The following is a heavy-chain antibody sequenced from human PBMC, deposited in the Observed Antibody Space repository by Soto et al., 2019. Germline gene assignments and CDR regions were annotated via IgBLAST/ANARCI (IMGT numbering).Heavy chain of an antibody. CDR2: IYYSGST. D-gene: IGHD2-15*01. Sequence: SETLSLTCTVSGGSINSGGYYWSWIRQHPGRGLEWIGYIYYSGSTYYNPSLKSRVTISVDTSKNQFSLRLSSVTAADTAVYYCATSHCTGGSCYSGAFNICGQGTMVTVSS. J-gene: IGHJ3*02. CDR1: GGSINSGGYY. CDR3: ATSHCTGGSCYSGAFNI. V-gene: IGHV4-31*03.